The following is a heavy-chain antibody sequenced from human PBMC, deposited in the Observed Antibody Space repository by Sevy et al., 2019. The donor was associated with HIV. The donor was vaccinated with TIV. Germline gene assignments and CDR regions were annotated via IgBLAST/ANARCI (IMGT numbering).Heavy chain of an antibody. CDR2: ISAYNGNT. D-gene: IGHD3-10*01. Sequence: AAVKVSCKASGYTFTSYGISWVRQAPGQGLEWMGWISAYNGNTNYAQKLQGRVTMTTDTSTSTAYMEVRSLRSDDTAVYYCARAEMVRGFITRYYYYYMDVWGKGTTVTVSS. J-gene: IGHJ6*03. CDR3: ARAEMVRGFITRYYYYYMDV. CDR1: GYTFTSYG. V-gene: IGHV1-18*01.